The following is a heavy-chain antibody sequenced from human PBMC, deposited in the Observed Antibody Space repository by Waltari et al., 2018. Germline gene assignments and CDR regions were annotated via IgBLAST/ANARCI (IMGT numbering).Heavy chain of an antibody. CDR3: ARERNDYGSGIFDY. CDR2: IITIFGTA. D-gene: IGHD3-10*01. J-gene: IGHJ4*02. Sequence: QVQLVQSGAAVNKPGSSVNVSCKASGGTFSSYAISWVRRAPGQGLEWMGGIITIFGTANYAQKFEGRVTTTADESTSTAYMELSSLRSEDTAVYYCARERNDYGSGIFDYWGQGTLVTVSS. CDR1: GGTFSSYA. V-gene: IGHV1-69*01.